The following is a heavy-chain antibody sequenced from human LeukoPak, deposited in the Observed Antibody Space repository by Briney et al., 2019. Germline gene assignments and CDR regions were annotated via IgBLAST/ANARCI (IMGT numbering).Heavy chain of an antibody. Sequence: SETLSLTCTVSGGSISIASYYWGWIRQPPGKGLEWLGNIYYTGTPHYNPSLKSRVTISVDTSKGQFSLKVTSVTAADTAVYFCARHDCTGSSCYSDYWGRGALVIVSS. CDR2: IYYTGTP. D-gene: IGHD2-2*01. CDR1: GGSISIASYY. V-gene: IGHV4-39*01. CDR3: ARHDCTGSSCYSDY. J-gene: IGHJ4*01.